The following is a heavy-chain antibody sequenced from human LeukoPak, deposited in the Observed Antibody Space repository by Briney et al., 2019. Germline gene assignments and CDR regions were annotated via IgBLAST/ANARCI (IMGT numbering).Heavy chain of an antibody. CDR2: ISTSNGNT. J-gene: IGHJ4*02. CDR3: ARDPDLGSGWLDY. V-gene: IGHV1-18*01. D-gene: IGHD6-19*01. CDR1: GYTFSNYG. Sequence: ASVRVSCKASGYTFSNYGFNWVRQAPGQGLEWMGWISTSNGNTNYAQKFQGRVTVTTDTATSTAYMELRSLTSDDTAVYYCARDPDLGSGWLDYWGQGTLVTVSS.